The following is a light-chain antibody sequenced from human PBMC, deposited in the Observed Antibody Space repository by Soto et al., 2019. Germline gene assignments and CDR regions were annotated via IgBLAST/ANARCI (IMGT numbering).Light chain of an antibody. CDR2: EVS. Sequence: QSALTQPASVSGPPGQSITISCTGTSSDVGGYNYVSWYQQHPGKAPKLMIYEVSNRPSGISNRFSGPKSGNTASLTISGLQAEDEADYYCSSYTSSSSVVFGGGTKLTVL. CDR1: SSDVGGYNY. CDR3: SSYTSSSSVV. J-gene: IGLJ2*01. V-gene: IGLV2-14*01.